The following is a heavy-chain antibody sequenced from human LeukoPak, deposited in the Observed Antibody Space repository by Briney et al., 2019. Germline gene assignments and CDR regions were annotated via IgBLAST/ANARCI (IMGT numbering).Heavy chain of an antibody. CDR3: ARAREPSLHYFDY. J-gene: IGHJ4*02. Sequence: LGESLKISCKGSGYSFTSYWISWVRQMPGKGLEWMGRIDPSDSYTNYSPSFQGHVTISADKSISTAYLQWSSLRASDTSMYYCARAREPSLHYFDYWGQGTLVTVSS. V-gene: IGHV5-10-1*01. CDR1: GYSFTSYW. CDR2: IDPSDSYT. D-gene: IGHD3-10*01.